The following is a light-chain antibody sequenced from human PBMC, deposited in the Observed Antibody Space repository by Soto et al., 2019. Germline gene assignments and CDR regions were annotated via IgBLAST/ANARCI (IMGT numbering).Light chain of an antibody. CDR3: QQYGSSPLIS. Sequence: VLTQSPVTLSLSPGGSATLSFRASQTVSITYLTWYQQKPGQAPRLLIFDASKRATGIPDRFSGSGSGRDFTLTISGLEPEDFAVYYCQQYGSSPLISFGQGTRLEIK. J-gene: IGKJ5*01. CDR2: DAS. V-gene: IGKV3-20*01. CDR1: QTVSITY.